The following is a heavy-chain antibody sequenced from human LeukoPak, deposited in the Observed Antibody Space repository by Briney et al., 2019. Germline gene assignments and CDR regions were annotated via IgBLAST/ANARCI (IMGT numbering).Heavy chain of an antibody. V-gene: IGHV4-39*07. CDR1: GGSISSSSYS. D-gene: IGHD3-22*01. J-gene: IGHJ4*02. CDR3: ASSVPPYYYDSLGYFDY. CDR2: IYYSGST. Sequence: SETLSLTCTVSGGSISSSSYSWGWIRQPPGKGLEWIGSIYYSGSTYYNPSLKSRVTISVDTSKNQFSLKLSSVTAADTAVYYCASSVPPYYYDSLGYFDYWGQGTLVTVSS.